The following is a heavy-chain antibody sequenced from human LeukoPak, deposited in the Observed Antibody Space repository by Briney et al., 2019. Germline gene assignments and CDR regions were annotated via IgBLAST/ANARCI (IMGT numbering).Heavy chain of an antibody. V-gene: IGHV4-4*02. CDR2: IYHSGST. CDR3: ARSSSWYRNFDY. Sequence: SETLSLTCAVSGGSISSSNWWSWVRQPPGKGLEWIGEIYHSGSTNYNPSLKSRVTISVDKSKNRFSLKLSSVTAADTAVYYCARSSSWYRNFDYWGQGTLVTVSS. J-gene: IGHJ4*02. CDR1: GGSISSSNW. D-gene: IGHD6-13*01.